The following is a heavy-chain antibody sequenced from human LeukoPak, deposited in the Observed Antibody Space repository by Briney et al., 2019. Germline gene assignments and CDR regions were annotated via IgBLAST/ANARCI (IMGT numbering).Heavy chain of an antibody. J-gene: IGHJ4*02. CDR2: IKQDGSQK. Sequence: GGSMRLSCAASGFTFSHYWMSWVRQAPGKGLERVASIKQDGSQKYYGDSVKGRFTISRDNAKNSLYLQMNSLRAEDTAFYYCAKDDNSWSLDYWGQGTLVTVSS. D-gene: IGHD6-13*01. CDR1: GFTFSHYW. V-gene: IGHV3-7*01. CDR3: AKDDNSWSLDY.